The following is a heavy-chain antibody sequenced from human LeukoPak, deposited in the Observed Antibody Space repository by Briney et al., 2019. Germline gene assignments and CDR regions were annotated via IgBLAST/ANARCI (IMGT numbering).Heavy chain of an antibody. CDR1: GYTFTSYY. CDR3: ARDVGGGPFFDY. V-gene: IGHV1-46*01. J-gene: IGHJ4*02. D-gene: IGHD2-15*01. Sequence: ASVKVSCKASGYTFTSYYMHWVRQAPGQGLEWMGIINPLSGKTTYTQKFQDRVTMTRDTSTSTVYMELSSLRSDDTAVYYCARDVGGGPFFDYWGQGTLVTVSS. CDR2: INPLSGKT.